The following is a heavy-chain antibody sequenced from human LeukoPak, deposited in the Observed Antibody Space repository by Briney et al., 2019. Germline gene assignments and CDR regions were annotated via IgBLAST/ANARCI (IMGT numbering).Heavy chain of an antibody. CDR3: ARALHDSDGYPGGDY. V-gene: IGHV1-18*01. Sequence: ASVKVSCKASGYPFSSYRISWVRQAPGQGLEWMGWITTFNGQTKYAQKLQGRVTMTTDTSTTTAYMELRSLRSDDTAVYYCARALHDSDGYPGGDYWGQGTLVTVSS. CDR1: GYPFSSYR. J-gene: IGHJ4*02. D-gene: IGHD3-22*01. CDR2: ITTFNGQT.